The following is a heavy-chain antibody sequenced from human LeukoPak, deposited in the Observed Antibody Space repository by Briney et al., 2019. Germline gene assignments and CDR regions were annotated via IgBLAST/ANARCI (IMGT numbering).Heavy chain of an antibody. CDR2: IYYSGST. V-gene: IGHV4-59*01. Sequence: SETLSLTCSVSSGFISSYYWTWIRQSPGKGLEWIGYIYYSGSTSYNPSLKSRVTISVDTSKNQFSLRLSSVTAADTAVYYCARGGGWSPYYFDYWGQGTLVTVSS. CDR3: ARGGGWSPYYFDY. CDR1: SGFISSYY. D-gene: IGHD6-19*01. J-gene: IGHJ4*02.